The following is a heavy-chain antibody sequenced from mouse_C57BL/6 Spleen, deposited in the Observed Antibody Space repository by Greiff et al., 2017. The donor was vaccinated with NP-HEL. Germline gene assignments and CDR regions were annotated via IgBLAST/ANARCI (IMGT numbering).Heavy chain of an antibody. Sequence: QVQLQQPGAELVKPGASVKLSCKASGYTFTSYWMQWVKQRPGQGLEWIGEIDPSDSYTNYNQKFKGKATLTVDTSSSTAYMQLSSLTSEDSAVYYCARTIGITTVVAAEYFDYWGQGTT. J-gene: IGHJ2*01. CDR2: IDPSDSYT. CDR3: ARTIGITTVVAAEYFDY. V-gene: IGHV1-50*01. D-gene: IGHD1-1*01. CDR1: GYTFTSYW.